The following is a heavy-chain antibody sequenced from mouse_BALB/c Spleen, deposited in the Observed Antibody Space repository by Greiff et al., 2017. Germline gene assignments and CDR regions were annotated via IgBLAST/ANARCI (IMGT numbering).Heavy chain of an antibody. CDR1: GYTFTSYY. V-gene: IGHV1S56*01. J-gene: IGHJ4*01. CDR3: ARGYRYAYYAMDY. Sequence: VQLQQSGPELVKPGASVRISCKASGYTFTSYYIHWVKQRPGQGLEWIGWIYPGNVNTKYNEKFKGKATLTADKSSSTAYMQLSSLTSEDSAVYFCARGYRYAYYAMDYWGQGTSVTVSS. CDR2: IYPGNVNT. D-gene: IGHD2-14*01.